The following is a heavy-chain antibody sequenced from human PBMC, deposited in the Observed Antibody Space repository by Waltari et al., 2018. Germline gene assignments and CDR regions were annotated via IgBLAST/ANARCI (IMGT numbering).Heavy chain of an antibody. J-gene: IGHJ3*02. CDR2: IYWNDDK. CDR1: GFSLSTSGVG. CDR3: AHPASGSPDLDAFDI. V-gene: IGHV2-5*01. Sequence: QITLKESGPTLVKPTQTLTLTCTFSGFSLSTSGVGVGWIRQPPGKALEWLALIYWNDDKRYSPSLKSMLTITKDTSKNQVVLTMTNMDPVDTATYYSAHPASGSPDLDAFDIWGQGTMVTVSS. D-gene: IGHD1-26*01.